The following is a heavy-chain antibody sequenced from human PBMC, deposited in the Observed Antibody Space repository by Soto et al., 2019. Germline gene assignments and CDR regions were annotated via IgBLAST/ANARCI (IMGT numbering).Heavy chain of an antibody. CDR2: MNPNSGNT. CDR3: ASDSMVAATPGFYYYYYMDV. J-gene: IGHJ6*03. CDR1: GYTFTSYD. V-gene: IGHV1-8*01. Sequence: GASVKVSCKASGYTFTSYDINWVRQATGQGLEWLGWMNPNSGNTGYAQKFQGRVTMTRNTSISTAYMELSSLRSEDTAVYYCASDSMVAATPGFYYYYYMDVWGKGTTVTVSS. D-gene: IGHD2-15*01.